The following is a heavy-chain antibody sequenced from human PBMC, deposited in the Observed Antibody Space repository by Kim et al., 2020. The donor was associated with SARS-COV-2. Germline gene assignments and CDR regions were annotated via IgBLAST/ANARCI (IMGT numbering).Heavy chain of an antibody. V-gene: IGHV4-39*01. CDR2: IYYSGST. J-gene: IGHJ2*01. CDR1: GGSISSSSYY. Sequence: SETLSLTCTVSGGSISSSSYYWGWIRQPPGKGLEWIGSIYYSGSTYYNPSLKSRVTISVDTSKNQFSLKLSSVTAADTAVYYCASPKGSSNWWYFDLWGRGTLVTVSS. CDR3: ASPKGSSNWWYFDL. D-gene: IGHD6-6*01.